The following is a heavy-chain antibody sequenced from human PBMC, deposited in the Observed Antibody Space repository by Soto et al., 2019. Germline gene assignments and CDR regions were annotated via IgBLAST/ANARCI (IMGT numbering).Heavy chain of an antibody. J-gene: IGHJ6*02. CDR2: INHSGST. CDR3: ARGLFYDSSGYYSGPGYYGMDV. D-gene: IGHD3-22*01. V-gene: IGHV4-34*01. Sequence: NPSETLSLTCAVYGGSFSGYYWSWIRQPPGKGLEWIGEINHSGSTNYNPSLKSRVTISVDTSKNQFSLKLSSVTAADTAVYYCARGLFYDSSGYYSGPGYYGMDVWGQGTTVTVSS. CDR1: GGSFSGYY.